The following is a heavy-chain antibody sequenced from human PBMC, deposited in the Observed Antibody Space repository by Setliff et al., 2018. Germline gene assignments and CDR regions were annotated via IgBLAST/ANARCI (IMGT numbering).Heavy chain of an antibody. CDR1: GDSISSRPFY. D-gene: IGHD1-1*01. V-gene: IGHV4-61*09. CDR3: ARTGTYRYFDS. Sequence: SETLSLTCTVSGDSISSRPFYWGWFRQPAGKELEWIGQIYTSWSTIYNPSLKSRVTILLDTSKNQFSLKLRSVTAADTAVYYCARTGTYRYFDSWGQGTLVTVSS. J-gene: IGHJ4*02. CDR2: IYTSWST.